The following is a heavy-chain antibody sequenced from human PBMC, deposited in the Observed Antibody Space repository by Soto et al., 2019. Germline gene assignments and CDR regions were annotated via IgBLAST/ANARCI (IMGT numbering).Heavy chain of an antibody. J-gene: IGHJ6*02. CDR2: INPSGGST. CDR3: ARDKVVTTRLYYYYGMDV. V-gene: IGHV1-46*01. CDR1: GYTFTIYY. D-gene: IGHD2-15*01. Sequence: ALVKGSCKASGYTFTIYYRHWVRHTKRQGLEWMGIINPSGGSTSYAQKFQGRVTMTRDTSTSTVYMELSSLRSEDTAVYYCARDKVVTTRLYYYYGMDVWGQGTTVTVSS.